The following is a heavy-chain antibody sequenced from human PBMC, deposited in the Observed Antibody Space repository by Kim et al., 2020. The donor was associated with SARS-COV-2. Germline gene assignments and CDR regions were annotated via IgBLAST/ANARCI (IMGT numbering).Heavy chain of an antibody. CDR2: ST. D-gene: IGHD4-17*01. J-gene: IGHJ3*01. CDR3: AKGRSAFDV. V-gene: IGHV3-23*01. Sequence: STYYADSVEGRFTISRDNSKNTLYLQMNSQRAEDTAVYYCAKGRSAFDVWGRGTLVTVSS.